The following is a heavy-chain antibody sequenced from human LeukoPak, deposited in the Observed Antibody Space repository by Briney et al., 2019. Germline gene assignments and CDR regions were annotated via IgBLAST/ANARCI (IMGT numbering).Heavy chain of an antibody. D-gene: IGHD3-16*01. CDR2: IIPLLGIT. V-gene: IGHV1-69*04. Sequence: ASVEVSCKASGGTFSSYAMNWVRQAPGQGLEWVGRIIPLLGITNHAQKLQGRVTVTADTSTNTAYMELSSLISDDTAVYYCARARTMITFGGIRHAFDIWGQGTLVTVSS. J-gene: IGHJ3*02. CDR1: GGTFSSYA. CDR3: ARARTMITFGGIRHAFDI.